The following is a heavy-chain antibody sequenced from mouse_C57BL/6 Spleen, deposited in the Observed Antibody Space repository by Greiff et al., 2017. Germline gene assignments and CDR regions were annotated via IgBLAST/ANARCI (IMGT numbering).Heavy chain of an antibody. CDR3: ERNYGRP. D-gene: IGHD1-1*01. CDR2: IYPGSGNT. Sequence: VQLQQSGAELVRPGASVKLSCKASGYTFTDYYINWVKQRPGQGLEWIARIYPGSGNTYYNEKFKGKATLTAEKSSSTAYMQLSSLTSEDSAVYFCERNYGRPWGQGTTLTVSS. V-gene: IGHV1-76*01. CDR1: GYTFTDYY. J-gene: IGHJ2*01.